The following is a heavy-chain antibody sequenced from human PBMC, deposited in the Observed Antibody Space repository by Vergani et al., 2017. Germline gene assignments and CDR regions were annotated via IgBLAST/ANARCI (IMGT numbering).Heavy chain of an antibody. Sequence: QVNLVGSGGGVVQPGRSLRLSCATYGFIFQNYTMHWVRQAPGKGLEWVALISNDGRHTYYADSVRGRFSISRDNAKNSLYLDMSSLRAEDTAVYYCARDRGGRGSSYYYGMDVWGQGTTVTVSS. CDR3: ARDRGGRGSSYYYGMDV. J-gene: IGHJ6*02. CDR1: GFIFQNYT. CDR2: ISNDGRHT. V-gene: IGHV3-30*04. D-gene: IGHD2-15*01.